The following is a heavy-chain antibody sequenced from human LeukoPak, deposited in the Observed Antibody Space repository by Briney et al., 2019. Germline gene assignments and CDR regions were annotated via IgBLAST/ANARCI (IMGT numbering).Heavy chain of an antibody. CDR1: GYTFSSYG. J-gene: IGHJ4*02. V-gene: IGHV1-18*01. D-gene: IGHD6-19*01. CDR2: ISANNGNT. Sequence: ASVKVSCKASGYTFSSYGISWVRQAPGQGLEWMGWISANNGNTNYAQKLQGRVTITTDTSTSTAYMELRSLRSDDTAVYYCARDPVKGAGSGYYFDYWGQGTLITVSS. CDR3: ARDPVKGAGSGYYFDY.